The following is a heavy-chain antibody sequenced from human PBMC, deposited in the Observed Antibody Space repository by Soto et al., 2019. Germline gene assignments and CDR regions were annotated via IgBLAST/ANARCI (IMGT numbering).Heavy chain of an antibody. V-gene: IGHV1-69*01. CDR3: ARQFDSDTTGYYYAY. Sequence: QVQLVQSGAEVKKPGSSVTVSCKASGGTFSRNTISWVRQAPGQGLEWMGGIMPIFGSANYAQKFQGRVTITADENTRTVYMELSRLRSEDTAVYYCARQFDSDTTGYYYAYWGQGTLVTVSS. CDR1: GGTFSRNT. D-gene: IGHD3-22*01. J-gene: IGHJ4*02. CDR2: IMPIFGSA.